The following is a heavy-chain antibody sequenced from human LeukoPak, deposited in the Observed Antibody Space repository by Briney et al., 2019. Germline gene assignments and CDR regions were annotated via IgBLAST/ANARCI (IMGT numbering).Heavy chain of an antibody. D-gene: IGHD5-12*01. V-gene: IGHV3-74*01. CDR2: INSDGSTT. CDR3: ARDRGSYGMDV. J-gene: IGHJ6*02. Sequence: GGSLRLSCAASGFTFSSYLMHWVRQAPGKGLVWVSRINSDGSTTSYADSVKGPFSISRDNAKNTLYLQMNSLRAEDTAVYSCARDRGSYGMDVWGQGTTVTVSS. CDR1: GFTFSSYL.